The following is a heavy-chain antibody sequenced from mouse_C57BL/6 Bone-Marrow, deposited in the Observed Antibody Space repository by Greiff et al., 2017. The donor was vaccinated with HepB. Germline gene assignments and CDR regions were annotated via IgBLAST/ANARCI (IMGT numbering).Heavy chain of an antibody. D-gene: IGHD2-3*01. CDR2: IDPENGDT. J-gene: IGHJ3*01. CDR1: GFNIKDDY. CDR3: NTEDGDAY. V-gene: IGHV14-4*01. Sequence: EVKLQESGAELVRPGASVKLSCTASGFNIKDDYMHWVKQRPEQGLEWIGWIDPENGDTEYASKFQGKATITADTSSNTAYLQLSSLTSEDTAVYYCNTEDGDAYWGQGTLVTVSA.